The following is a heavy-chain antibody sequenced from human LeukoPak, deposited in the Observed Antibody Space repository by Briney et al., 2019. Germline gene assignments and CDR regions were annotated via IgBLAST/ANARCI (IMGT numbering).Heavy chain of an antibody. Sequence: SVNVSCKASGGTFSSYAISWVRQAPGQRLEWMGGIIPIFGTANYAQKFQGRVTITADESTSTAYMELSSLRSEDTAVYYCARDGVEMATAYFDYWGQGTLVTVSS. CDR2: IIPIFGTA. CDR3: ARDGVEMATAYFDY. V-gene: IGHV1-69*01. D-gene: IGHD5-24*01. CDR1: GGTFSSYA. J-gene: IGHJ4*02.